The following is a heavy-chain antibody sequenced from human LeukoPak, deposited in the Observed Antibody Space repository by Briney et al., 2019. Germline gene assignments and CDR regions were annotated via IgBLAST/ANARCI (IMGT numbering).Heavy chain of an antibody. Sequence: ASVKVSCKASGYTFTGYYMHWVRQAPGQGLEWMGWINPNSGGTNYAQKFQGRVTMTRDTSISTAYMELSRLRPDDTVVYYCARWDDSYGYDYWGQGTLVTVSS. CDR1: GYTFTGYY. CDR3: ARWDDSYGYDY. V-gene: IGHV1-2*02. CDR2: INPNSGGT. D-gene: IGHD5-18*01. J-gene: IGHJ4*02.